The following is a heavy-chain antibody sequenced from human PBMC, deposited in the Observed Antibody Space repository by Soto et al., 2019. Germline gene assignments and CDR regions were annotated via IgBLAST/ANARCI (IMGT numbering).Heavy chain of an antibody. D-gene: IGHD3-22*01. J-gene: IGHJ5*02. CDR2: ISYDGSNK. V-gene: IGHV3-30-3*01. CDR1: GFTFSSYA. CDR3: AREHPTYYYDSSGQGWFDP. Sequence: SCXASGFTFSSYAMHWVRQAPGKGLEWVAVISYDGSNKYYADSVKGRFTISRDNSKNTLYLPMNSLRAEDTAVYYCAREHPTYYYDSSGQGWFDPWGQGTLVTVSS.